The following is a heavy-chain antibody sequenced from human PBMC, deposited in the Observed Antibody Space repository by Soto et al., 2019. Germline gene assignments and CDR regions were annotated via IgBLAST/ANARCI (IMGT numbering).Heavy chain of an antibody. CDR1: GGSISSGDYY. D-gene: IGHD2-8*02. J-gene: IGHJ6*02. V-gene: IGHV4-30-4*01. CDR2: IYYSGST. CDR3: ARVSVVYARHYYYYYGMDV. Sequence: PSETLSLTCTVSGGSISSGDYYWSWIRQPPGKGLKWIGYIYYSGSTYYNPSLKSRVTISVDTSKNQFSLKLSSVTAADTAVYYCARVSVVYARHYYYYYGMDVWGQGTTVTVSS.